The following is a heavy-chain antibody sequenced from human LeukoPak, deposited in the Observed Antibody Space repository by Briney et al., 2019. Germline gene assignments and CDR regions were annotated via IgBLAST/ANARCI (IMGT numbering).Heavy chain of an antibody. D-gene: IGHD6-13*01. CDR3: ARGYSSSWYRMVWFDP. CDR2: IYTSGST. CDR1: GGSISSYY. J-gene: IGHJ5*02. Sequence: PSETLSLTCTVSGGSISSYYWSWIRQPAGKGLEWIGRIYTSGSTNYNPSLKSRVTMSVDTSKNQFSLKLSSVTAADTAVYYCARGYSSSWYRMVWFDPWGQGTLVTVSS. V-gene: IGHV4-4*07.